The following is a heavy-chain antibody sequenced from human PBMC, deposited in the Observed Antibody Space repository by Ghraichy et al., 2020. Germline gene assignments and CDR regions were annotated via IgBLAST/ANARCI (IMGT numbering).Heavy chain of an antibody. Sequence: ESLNISCAVYGGSFSGYYWSWIRQPPGKGLEWIGEINHSGSTNYNPSLKSRVTISVDTSKNQFSLKLSSVTAADTAVYYCASTLFFLGYSYGAFDYWGQGTLVTVSS. CDR1: GGSFSGYY. CDR2: INHSGST. D-gene: IGHD5-18*01. J-gene: IGHJ4*02. CDR3: ASTLFFLGYSYGAFDY. V-gene: IGHV4-34*01.